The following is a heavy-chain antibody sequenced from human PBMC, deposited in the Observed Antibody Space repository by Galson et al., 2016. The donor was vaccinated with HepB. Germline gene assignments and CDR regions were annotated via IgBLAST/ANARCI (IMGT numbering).Heavy chain of an antibody. Sequence: LRLSCAASGFTVSYNYITWVRQPPGKGLEWVSLIYSAGKTYYADSVKGRFTISRDHPKNTGYLQMNSLSADDTAMYYCANIGAFNIWGQGTMVTVSS. CDR2: IYSAGKT. CDR3: ANIGAFNI. CDR1: GFTVSYNY. J-gene: IGHJ3*02. V-gene: IGHV3-53*01.